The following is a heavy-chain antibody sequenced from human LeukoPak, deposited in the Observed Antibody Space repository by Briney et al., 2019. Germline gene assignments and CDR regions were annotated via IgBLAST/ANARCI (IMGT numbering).Heavy chain of an antibody. Sequence: SETLSLTCAVYGGSFSGYYWSWIRQPPGKGPEWIAEINHSGSTNYNPSLKSRVTISVDTSKNQFSLKLSSVTAADTAVYYCARVVRGYSYGSWYFDYWGQGTLVTVSS. CDR3: ARVVRGYSYGSWYFDY. J-gene: IGHJ4*02. D-gene: IGHD5-18*01. CDR2: INHSGST. V-gene: IGHV4-34*01. CDR1: GGSFSGYY.